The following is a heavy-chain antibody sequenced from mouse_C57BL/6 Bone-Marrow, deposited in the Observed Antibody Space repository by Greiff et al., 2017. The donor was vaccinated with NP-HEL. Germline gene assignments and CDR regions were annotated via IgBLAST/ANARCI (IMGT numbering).Heavy chain of an antibody. D-gene: IGHD1-1*01. CDR3: ARDRAVVAKGFDY. V-gene: IGHV3-6*01. CDR2: ISYDGSN. CDR1: GYSITSGYY. Sequence: EVKLMESGPGLVKPSQSLSLTCSVTGYSITSGYYWNWIRQFPGNKLEWMGYISYDGSNNYNPSLKNRISITRDTSKNQFFLKLNSVTTEDTATYYCARDRAVVAKGFDYWGQGTTLTVSS. J-gene: IGHJ2*01.